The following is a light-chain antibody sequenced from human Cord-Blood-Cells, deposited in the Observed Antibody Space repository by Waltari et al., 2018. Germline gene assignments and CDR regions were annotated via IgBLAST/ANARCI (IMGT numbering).Light chain of an antibody. CDR3: CSYAGSSPV. CDR2: EGS. J-gene: IGLJ2*01. V-gene: IGLV2-23*01. CDR1: SSDVGSYNL. Sequence: QSALTQPASVSGSPGQSITISCTGTSSDVGSYNLVSWYQQHPGKAPKLMIYEGSKRPSGVSNRFSGSESGNTASLTISGLQAEDEADYYCCSYAGSSPVFGGGTKLTVL.